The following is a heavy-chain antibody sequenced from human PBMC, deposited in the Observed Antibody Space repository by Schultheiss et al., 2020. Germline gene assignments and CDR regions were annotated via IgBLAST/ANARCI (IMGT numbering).Heavy chain of an antibody. J-gene: IGHJ3*02. Sequence: GGSLRLSCAASGFTFSDYYMSWIRQAPGKGLEWVSAISGSGDSTYYADSVKGRFTISRDNFKNTLYLQIDSLRAEDTAVYYCARERTEYPDYYDSSGYHDAFDIWGQGTRVTVSS. D-gene: IGHD3-22*01. CDR2: ISGSGDST. CDR3: ARERTEYPDYYDSSGYHDAFDI. V-gene: IGHV3-23*01. CDR1: GFTFSDYY.